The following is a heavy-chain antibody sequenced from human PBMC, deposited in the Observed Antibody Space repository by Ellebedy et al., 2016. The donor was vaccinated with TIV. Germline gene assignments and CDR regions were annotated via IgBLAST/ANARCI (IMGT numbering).Heavy chain of an antibody. V-gene: IGHV1-2*02. J-gene: IGHJ4*02. D-gene: IGHD3-22*01. CDR2: INPNSGDT. CDR3: VRDLTNYGSSSY. Sequence: AASVKVSCKASGYTFTGYYIHWVRQAPGQGLEWVGWINPNSGDTNYAQKLRGRVTVTGDTSISTAYMELSRLVSDDTAVDYCVRDLTNYGSSSYWGQGTPVTVSS. CDR1: GYTFTGYY.